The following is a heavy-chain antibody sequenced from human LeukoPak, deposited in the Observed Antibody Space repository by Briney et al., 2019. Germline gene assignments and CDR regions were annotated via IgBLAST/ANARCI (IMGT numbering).Heavy chain of an antibody. Sequence: GGSLRLSCAASGFTFSGYWMHWVRQAPGKGLVWVSRINGGGVTTNYADSVEGRFTISRDNAKNTLFLQMDSLRAEDTAVYYCARGSDSYGNFDLWGQGTLVTVSS. CDR1: GFTFSGYW. CDR3: ARGSDSYGNFDL. CDR2: INGGGVTT. V-gene: IGHV3-74*01. D-gene: IGHD3-16*01. J-gene: IGHJ4*02.